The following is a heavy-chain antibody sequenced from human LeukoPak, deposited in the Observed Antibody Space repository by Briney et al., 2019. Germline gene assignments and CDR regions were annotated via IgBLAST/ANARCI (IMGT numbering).Heavy chain of an antibody. D-gene: IGHD2-21*02. CDR2: ISYNSDTI. CDR3: AKDYCGGDCYSGWYFDL. J-gene: IGHJ2*01. CDR1: GFTFDDYA. V-gene: IGHV3-9*01. Sequence: PGRSLRLSCAASGFTFDDYAMHWVRQAPGKGLEWVSGISYNSDTIAYADSVKGRFTISRDNAKNSLNLQMNSLRAEDTALYYCAKDYCGGDCYSGWYFDLWGRGTLVTVSS.